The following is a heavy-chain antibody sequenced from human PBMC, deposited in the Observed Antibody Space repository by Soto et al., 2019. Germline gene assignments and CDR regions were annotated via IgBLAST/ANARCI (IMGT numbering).Heavy chain of an antibody. Sequence: SETLSLTCTVSGGSISSYYWSWIRQPPGKGLEWIGYIYYSGSTNYNPSLKSRVTISVDTSKNQFSLKLSSVAAADAAVYYCARGGRYFNIISRYFDLVTESDAFDIWGQGTMVTVSS. J-gene: IGHJ3*02. CDR3: ARGGRYFNIISRYFDLVTESDAFDI. V-gene: IGHV4-59*01. CDR1: GGSISSYY. CDR2: IYYSGST. D-gene: IGHD3-9*01.